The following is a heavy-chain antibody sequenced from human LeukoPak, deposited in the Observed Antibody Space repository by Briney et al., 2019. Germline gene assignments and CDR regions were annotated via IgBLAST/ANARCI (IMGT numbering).Heavy chain of an antibody. D-gene: IGHD2-2*01. CDR3: ARAVCCSSTNCYRSGITAAGDYYYMDV. Sequence: SETLSLTCTVSGCSISSSSYYWGWIRQPPGKGLEWIGSIYYSGSTYYNPSLKSRVTISVDTSKNQFSLKLSSVTAADTAVYYCARAVCCSSTNCYRSGITAAGDYYYMDVWGKGTTVTVSS. V-gene: IGHV4-39*01. CDR2: IYYSGST. J-gene: IGHJ6*03. CDR1: GCSISSSSYY.